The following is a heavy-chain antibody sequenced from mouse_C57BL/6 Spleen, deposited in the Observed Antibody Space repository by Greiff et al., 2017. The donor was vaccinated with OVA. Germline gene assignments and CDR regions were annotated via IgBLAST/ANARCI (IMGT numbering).Heavy chain of an antibody. CDR3: ASGSYSGSLDY. Sequence: VKLQQPGAELVRPGSSVKLSCKASGYTFTSYWMHWVKQRPIQGLEWIGNIDPSDSETHYNQKFKDKATLTVDKSSSTAYMQLSSLTSEDSAVYYCASGSYSGSLDYWGQGTTLTVSS. V-gene: IGHV1-52*01. CDR2: IDPSDSET. D-gene: IGHD1-1*01. J-gene: IGHJ2*01. CDR1: GYTFTSYW.